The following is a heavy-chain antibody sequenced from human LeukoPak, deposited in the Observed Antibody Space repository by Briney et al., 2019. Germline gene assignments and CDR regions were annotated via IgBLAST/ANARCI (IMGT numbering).Heavy chain of an antibody. CDR3: ARGASGHDAFDI. CDR1: GGSISSGGYY. J-gene: IGHJ3*02. CDR2: IYYSGST. Sequence: SQTLSVTCTVSGGSISSGGYYWSWIRQHPGKGLEWIGYIYYSGSTYYNPSLKSRVTISVDTSKNQFSLKLSSVTAADTAVYYCARGASGHDAFDIWGQGTMVTVSS. D-gene: IGHD2-15*01. V-gene: IGHV4-31*03.